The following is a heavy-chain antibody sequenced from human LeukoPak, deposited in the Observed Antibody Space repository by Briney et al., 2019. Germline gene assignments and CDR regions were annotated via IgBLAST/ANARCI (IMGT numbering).Heavy chain of an antibody. J-gene: IGHJ5*02. CDR2: ISYDGSNK. D-gene: IGHD1-26*01. Sequence: GGSLRLSCAASGFTFSSYAMHWVRQAPGKGLEWVAVISYDGSNKYYADSVKGRFTISRDNSKNTLYLQMNSLRAEDTAVYYCARVTRVGATHGWFDRWGQGTLVTVSS. V-gene: IGHV3-30*04. CDR3: ARVTRVGATHGWFDR. CDR1: GFTFSSYA.